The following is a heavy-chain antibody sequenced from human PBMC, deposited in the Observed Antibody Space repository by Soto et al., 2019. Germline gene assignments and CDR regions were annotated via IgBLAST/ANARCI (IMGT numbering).Heavy chain of an antibody. Sequence: QVQLVQSGAEVKKPGAPVKVSCKASGYTFTDYDINWVRQAPGQGLEWMGWMNPNTGNTRYAHHFQRRLVMTRDTSISTAFMELSSLRSEDTALYYCARGKLATLIDFWGQGTLVTVSS. J-gene: IGHJ4*02. CDR3: ARGKLATLIDF. CDR1: GYTFTDYD. V-gene: IGHV1-8*01. D-gene: IGHD5-12*01. CDR2: MNPNTGNT.